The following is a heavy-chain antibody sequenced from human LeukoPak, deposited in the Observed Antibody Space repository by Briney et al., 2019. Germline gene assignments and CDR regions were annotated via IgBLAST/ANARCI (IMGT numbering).Heavy chain of an antibody. J-gene: IGHJ6*02. Sequence: SETLSLTCAVYGGSFSGCYWSWIRQPPGKGLEWIGEINHSGSTNYNPSLKSRVTISVDTSKNQFSLKLSSVTAADTAVYYCARGLTLTYYYGMDVWGQGTTVTVSS. D-gene: IGHD3-9*01. CDR1: GGSFSGCY. V-gene: IGHV4-34*01. CDR3: ARGLTLTYYYGMDV. CDR2: INHSGST.